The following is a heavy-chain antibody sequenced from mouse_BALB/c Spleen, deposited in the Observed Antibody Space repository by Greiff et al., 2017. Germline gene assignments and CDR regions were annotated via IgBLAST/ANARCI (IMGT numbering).Heavy chain of an antibody. CDR2: INSNGGST. CDR3: ARVHYGSSCFYDLDY. D-gene: IGHD1-1*01. CDR1: GFTFSSYG. J-gene: IGHJ2*01. Sequence: EVHLVESGAGLVQPGGSLTLSCAASGFTFSSYGMSWVRQTPDKRLELVATINSNGGSTYYPASVKGRFTISRDNAKNTLYLQMSSLKSEDTAMYYCARVHYGSSCFYDLDYWGQGTTVTVSS. V-gene: IGHV5-6-3*01.